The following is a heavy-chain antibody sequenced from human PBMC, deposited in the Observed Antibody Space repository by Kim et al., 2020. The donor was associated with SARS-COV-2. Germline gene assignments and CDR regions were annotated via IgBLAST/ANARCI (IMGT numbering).Heavy chain of an antibody. Sequence: GESLKISCKGSGYSFTSYWISWVLQMPGKGLEWMGRIDPSDSYTNYSPSFQGHVTISADKSISTAYLQWSSLKASDTAMYYCARHSSIVVVPAALFSFGYWGQGTLVTVSS. CDR3: ARHSSIVVVPAALFSFGY. CDR2: IDPSDSYT. J-gene: IGHJ4*02. CDR1: GYSFTSYW. V-gene: IGHV5-10-1*01. D-gene: IGHD2-2*01.